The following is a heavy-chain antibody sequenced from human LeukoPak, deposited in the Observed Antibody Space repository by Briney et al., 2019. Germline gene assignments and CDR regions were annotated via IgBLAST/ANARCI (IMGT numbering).Heavy chain of an antibody. D-gene: IGHD2-2*01. CDR3: ARVAVVPAAPTFDY. CDR1: GGSLSGYY. J-gene: IGHJ4*02. CDR2: INHSGST. Sequence: SETLSLTCAVYGGSLSGYYWSWIRQPPGKGLEWIGEINHSGSTNYNPSLKSRVTISVDTSKNQFSLKLSSVTAADTAVYYCARVAVVPAAPTFDYWGQGTPVTVSS. V-gene: IGHV4-34*01.